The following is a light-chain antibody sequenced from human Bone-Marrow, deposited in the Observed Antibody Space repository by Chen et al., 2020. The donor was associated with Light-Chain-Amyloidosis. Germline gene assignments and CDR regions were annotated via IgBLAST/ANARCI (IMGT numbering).Light chain of an antibody. CDR1: QSIVTW. Sequence: DIQMTQSPSTLSASVGDRVTLTCRASQSIVTWLAWYQQKPGKAPKLLIYKASSLESGVSSRFSGSGSGTEFTLTISSLQPDDFATYYCKQYSTYSYTFGQGTKLEIK. V-gene: IGKV1-5*03. CDR3: KQYSTYSYT. J-gene: IGKJ2*01. CDR2: KAS.